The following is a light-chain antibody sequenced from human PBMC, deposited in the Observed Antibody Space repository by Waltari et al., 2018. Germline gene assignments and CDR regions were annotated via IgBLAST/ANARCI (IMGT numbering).Light chain of an antibody. J-gene: IGLJ1*01. V-gene: IGLV1-47*01. Sequence: HSVLTQPPSASGTPGQRVTISCSGSGSNIGSNYVHWYEQFPGTAPNLLIYRNNLRPSGVPDRFSGSKSGTSAYLAISGLRSEDEADYYCATWDDTVSGYVFGGGTTVTVL. CDR1: GSNIGSNY. CDR2: RNN. CDR3: ATWDDTVSGYV.